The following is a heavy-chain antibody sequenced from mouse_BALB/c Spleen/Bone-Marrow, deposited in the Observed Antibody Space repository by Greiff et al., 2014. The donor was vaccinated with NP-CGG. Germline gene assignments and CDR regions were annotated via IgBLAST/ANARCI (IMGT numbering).Heavy chain of an antibody. CDR2: ICAGGST. CDR3: ARITAGAGAMDY. D-gene: IGHD1-1*01. V-gene: IGHV2-9*02. Sequence: HVPLKESGPGLVAPSQTLSITCTASGFSFTSYGVHWVRQPPGKGLEWLGGICAGGSTNYNSDLMPRLSIRKDNSKSQVYLKMNRLQTDDTAVYYCARITAGAGAMDYWGQGTSVTVSS. J-gene: IGHJ4*01. CDR1: GFSFTSYG.